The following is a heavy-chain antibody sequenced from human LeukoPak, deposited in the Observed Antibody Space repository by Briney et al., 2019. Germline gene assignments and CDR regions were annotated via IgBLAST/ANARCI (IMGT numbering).Heavy chain of an antibody. V-gene: IGHV3-23*01. J-gene: IGHJ5*02. CDR2: ISGSDGST. Sequence: GGSLRLSCAASGFTSSSYAMSWVRQAPGKGLEWVSAISGSDGSTYYADSVKGRFTISRDNSKNTLYLQMNSLRAEDTAVYYCAKGGRYCSSTSCWENWFDPWGQGTLVTVSS. CDR3: AKGGRYCSSTSCWENWFDP. D-gene: IGHD2-2*01. CDR1: GFTSSSYA.